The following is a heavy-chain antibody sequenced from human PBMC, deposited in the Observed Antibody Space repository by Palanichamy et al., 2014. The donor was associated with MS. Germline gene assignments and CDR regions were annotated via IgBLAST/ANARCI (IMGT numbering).Heavy chain of an antibody. CDR3: AKSGDFWTGHRGWFDP. Sequence: AASGFTFSSYAMNWVRQAPGKGLEWVSAIRGSGGSTSYADSVKGRFTISRDNSKNTLYLQMNSLRAEDTAIYYCAKSGDFWTGHRGWFDPWGQGTPVTVSS. CDR2: IRGSGGST. D-gene: IGHD3/OR15-3a*01. J-gene: IGHJ5*02. CDR1: GFTFSSYA. V-gene: IGHV3-23*01.